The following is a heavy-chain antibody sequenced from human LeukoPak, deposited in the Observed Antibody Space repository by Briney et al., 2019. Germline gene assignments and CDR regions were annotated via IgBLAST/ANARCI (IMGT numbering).Heavy chain of an antibody. CDR2: VFHSGSA. V-gene: IGHV4-34*12. CDR3: ARDEKWGGVAAAGHDY. J-gene: IGHJ4*02. Sequence: SETLSLTCAVYGGSFSGYYWSWIRQPPGKGLEWIGSVFHSGSAHYNPSLKSRVTISIDTSKNQISLKLTSVTAADTAVYYCARDEKWGGVAAAGHDYWGQGILVTVSS. D-gene: IGHD6-13*01. CDR1: GGSFSGYY.